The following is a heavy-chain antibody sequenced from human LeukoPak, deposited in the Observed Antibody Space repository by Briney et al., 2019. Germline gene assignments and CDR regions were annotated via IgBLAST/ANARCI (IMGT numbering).Heavy chain of an antibody. CDR2: IIPIFGTA. CDR1: GGTFSSYA. V-gene: IGHV1-69*13. J-gene: IGHJ4*02. Sequence: SVKVSCKASGGTFSSYAISWVRRAPGQGLEWMGGIIPIFGTANYAQKFQGRVTITADESTSTAYMELSSLRSEDTAVYYCARDPLYSRGYFDYWGQGTLVTVSS. D-gene: IGHD6-13*01. CDR3: ARDPLYSRGYFDY.